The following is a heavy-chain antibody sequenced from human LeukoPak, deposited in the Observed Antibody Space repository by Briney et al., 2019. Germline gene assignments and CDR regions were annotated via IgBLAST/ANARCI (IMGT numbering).Heavy chain of an antibody. V-gene: IGHV3-21*01. CDR2: ISSSSSYI. J-gene: IGHJ5*02. CDR3: ASVSIAAAVKYNWFDP. Sequence: PGGSLRLSCAASGFTFSSYAMSWVRQAPGKGLEWVSSISSSSSYIYYADSVKGRFTISRDNAKNSLYLQMNSLRAEDTAVYYCASVSIAAAVKYNWFDPWGQGTLVTVSS. D-gene: IGHD6-13*01. CDR1: GFTFSSYA.